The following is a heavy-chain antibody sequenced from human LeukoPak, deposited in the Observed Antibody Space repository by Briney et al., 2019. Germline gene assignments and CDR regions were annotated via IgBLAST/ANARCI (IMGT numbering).Heavy chain of an antibody. CDR1: GGSISSDVYY. CDR2: IYASGST. D-gene: IGHD2-15*01. J-gene: IGHJ5*02. CDR3: EGTRRYCSGGSCYNWFDP. Sequence: SETLSLTCTVSGGSISSDVYYWSWIRQPAGKGLEWIGRIYASGSTTYNSSLKSRVTISIDTSKNQFSLKLTSVTAADTAVYYCEGTRRYCSGGSCYNWFDPWGQGTLVTVSS. V-gene: IGHV4-61*02.